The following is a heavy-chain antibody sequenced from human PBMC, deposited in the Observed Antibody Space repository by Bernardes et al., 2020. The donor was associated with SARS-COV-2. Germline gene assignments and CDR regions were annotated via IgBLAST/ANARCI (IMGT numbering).Heavy chain of an antibody. D-gene: IGHD3-3*01. CDR2: ISGGGSST. Sequence: GLSLRLSCAASGFTFSSFAMTWVRQAPGKGLEWVSAISGGGSSTHYADSVKGRFTISRDNSKNTLYLQMSSLRADDTAAYYCATKGGYDFWSNDLDAFDIWGQGTMVTVSS. J-gene: IGHJ3*02. CDR3: ATKGGYDFWSNDLDAFDI. CDR1: GFTFSSFA. V-gene: IGHV3-23*01.